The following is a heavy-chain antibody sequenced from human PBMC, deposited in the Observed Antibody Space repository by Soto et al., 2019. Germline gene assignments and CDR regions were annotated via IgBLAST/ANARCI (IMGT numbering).Heavy chain of an antibody. CDR3: ARPLDYDFWSGYPLFDY. D-gene: IGHD3-3*01. CDR2: INPNSGGT. V-gene: IGHV1-2*02. Sequence: GASVKVSCKASGYTFTGYYMHWVRQAPGQGLEWMGWINPNSGGTNYAQKFQGRVTMTRDTSISTAYMELSRLRSDDTAVYYCARPLDYDFWSGYPLFDYWGQGTLVTVSS. CDR1: GYTFTGYY. J-gene: IGHJ4*02.